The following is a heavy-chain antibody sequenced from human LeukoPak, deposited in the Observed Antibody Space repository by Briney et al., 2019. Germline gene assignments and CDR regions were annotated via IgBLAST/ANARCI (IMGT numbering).Heavy chain of an antibody. D-gene: IGHD2-2*01. CDR3: ASTSWGVPAAKGAFDI. J-gene: IGHJ3*02. CDR2: ISSSSSYI. V-gene: IGHV3-21*01. CDR1: GFTFSSYN. Sequence: SGGSLRLSCAASGFTFSSYNMNWVRQAPGKGLEWGSSISSSSSYIYYADSVKGRFTISRDNAKNSLYLQMNSLRAEETALYYCASTSWGVPAAKGAFDIWGQGTMVTVSS.